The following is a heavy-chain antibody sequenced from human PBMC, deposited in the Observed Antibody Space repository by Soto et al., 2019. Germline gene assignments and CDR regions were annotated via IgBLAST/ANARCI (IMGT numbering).Heavy chain of an antibody. Sequence: SETLSLTCIVSGDSISSGDYYWSWIRQPPGKGLEWIGYIYYSSTTYYNPSLKSRVTISVDKSKNHFSLELTSVTAADTAVYYCARVAVLLGNWFDPWGQGTLVTVS. CDR3: ARVAVLLGNWFDP. CDR1: GDSISSGDYY. CDR2: IYYSSTT. V-gene: IGHV4-30-4*01. J-gene: IGHJ5*02. D-gene: IGHD1-26*01.